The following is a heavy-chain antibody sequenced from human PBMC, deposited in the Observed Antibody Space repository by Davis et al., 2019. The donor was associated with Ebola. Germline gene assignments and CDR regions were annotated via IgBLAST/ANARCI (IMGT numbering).Heavy chain of an antibody. CDR1: GGSFSGYY. D-gene: IGHD4-23*01. CDR2: IYHSGST. V-gene: IGHV4-34*01. Sequence: MPSETLSLTCAVYGGSFSGYYWSWIRQPPGKGLEWIGEIYHSGSTNYNPSLKSRVTISVDTSKNQFSLKLSSVTAADTAVYYCARVLRAYGGFDLWGRGTLVTVSS. J-gene: IGHJ2*01. CDR3: ARVLRAYGGFDL.